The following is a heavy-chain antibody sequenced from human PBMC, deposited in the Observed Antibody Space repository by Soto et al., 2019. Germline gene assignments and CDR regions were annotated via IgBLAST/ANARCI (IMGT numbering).Heavy chain of an antibody. Sequence: QVQLVESGAEVKKPGASVKVSCKASGYTFTNYGISWVRPAPGQGLEWLGWISGYNGNTQYAQKFQGRVTMTTDTSTNTAYMDLRSLRSDDTAVYYCAREREYYYDSSGNYYYHYGMDVWGQGTTVTVS. CDR3: AREREYYYDSSGNYYYHYGMDV. CDR1: GYTFTNYG. D-gene: IGHD3-22*01. V-gene: IGHV1-18*04. CDR2: ISGYNGNT. J-gene: IGHJ6*02.